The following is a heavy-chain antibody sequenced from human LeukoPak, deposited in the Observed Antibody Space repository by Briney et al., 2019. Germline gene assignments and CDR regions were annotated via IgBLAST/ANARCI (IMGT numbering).Heavy chain of an antibody. CDR3: ARDIAYNIDY. V-gene: IGHV1-18*04. CDR2: INADNGNI. J-gene: IGHJ4*02. Sequence: ASVKVSCKASGYTFTKYGVSWVRQAPGQGLEWIGWINADNGNINYAQNLQGRVTVTTDTSTSTAYMELRSLRSDDTAVYYCARDIAYNIDYWGQGTLVTVSS. CDR1: GYTFTKYG. D-gene: IGHD3-16*01.